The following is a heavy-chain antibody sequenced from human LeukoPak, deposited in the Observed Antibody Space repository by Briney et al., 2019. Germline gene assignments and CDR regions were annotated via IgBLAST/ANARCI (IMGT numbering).Heavy chain of an antibody. CDR1: GFTFSSYA. CDR2: IYSGGST. D-gene: IGHD2-15*01. J-gene: IGHJ6*02. Sequence: GGSLRLSCAASGFTFSSYAMSWVRQAPGKGLEWVSVIYSGGSTYYADSVKGRFTISRDNSKNTLYLQMNSLRAEDTAVYYCARDGIEVVGPDYYSVMEVWAKGPRSPSP. CDR3: ARDGIEVVGPDYYSVMEV. V-gene: IGHV3-53*01.